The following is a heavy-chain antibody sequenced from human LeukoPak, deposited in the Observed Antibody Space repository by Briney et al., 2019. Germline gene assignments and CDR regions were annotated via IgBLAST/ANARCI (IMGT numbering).Heavy chain of an antibody. J-gene: IGHJ4*02. V-gene: IGHV3-30*02. D-gene: IGHD2-2*01. CDR1: GLTFSSYG. CDR3: ARVFAYCSSTSCLDY. CDR2: IRYDGSTK. Sequence: GGSLRLSCAASGLTFSSYGMYWVRQAPGKGLEWVAFIRYDGSTKYYADSVKGRFTISRDNSKNTLYLQMNSLRAEDTAVYYCARVFAYCSSTSCLDYWGQGTLVTVSS.